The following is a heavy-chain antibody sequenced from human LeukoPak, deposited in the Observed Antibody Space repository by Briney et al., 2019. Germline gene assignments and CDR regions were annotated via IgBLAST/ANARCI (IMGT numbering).Heavy chain of an antibody. V-gene: IGHV3-7*03. CDR3: TRDSGYNAFDI. CDR2: IKEDGTAK. Sequence: GGSLRLSCAASGFTFSTSWMAWARQAPGKGLEWVANIKEDGTAKNYVVSVRGRFTISRDNAKNSLFLQMNSLRGEDTAVYYCTRDSGYNAFDIWGQGTMVTVSS. D-gene: IGHD5-12*01. CDR1: GFTFSTSW. J-gene: IGHJ3*02.